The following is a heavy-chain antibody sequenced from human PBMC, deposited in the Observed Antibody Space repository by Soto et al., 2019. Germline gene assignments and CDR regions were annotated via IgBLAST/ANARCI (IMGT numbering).Heavy chain of an antibody. D-gene: IGHD3-3*01. CDR1: GFTSSRFG. V-gene: IGHV3-30*03. J-gene: IGHJ3*02. CDR2: ISDDGSNK. CDR3: AAKHFLEWSHDAFNI. Sequence: PGGSVRLSCAASGFTSSRFGMHWVRQATGKGLALLSVISDDGSNKYYAHYVKVRFTISRDNSKNTLYLQMNSLRAEDTAGYYCAAKHFLEWSHDAFNIWGQGRMVTVSS.